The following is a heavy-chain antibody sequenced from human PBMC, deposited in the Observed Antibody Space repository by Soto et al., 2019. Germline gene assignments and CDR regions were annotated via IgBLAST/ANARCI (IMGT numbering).Heavy chain of an antibody. Sequence: QVQLVQSGAEVKKPGASVKVSCKASGYTFTSYDINWVRQATGQGHEWMGWMNPNSGNSGYAQKFQGRVTMTMNTSISTAYMELSSLRSEATAVYYCARGLSGSPGRDVWGQGTTVTVSS. J-gene: IGHJ6*02. CDR3: ARGLSGSPGRDV. CDR2: MNPNSGNS. V-gene: IGHV1-8*01. CDR1: GYTFTSYD. D-gene: IGHD1-26*01.